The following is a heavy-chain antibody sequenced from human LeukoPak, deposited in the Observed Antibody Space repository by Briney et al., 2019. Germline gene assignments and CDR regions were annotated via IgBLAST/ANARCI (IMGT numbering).Heavy chain of an antibody. Sequence: PGGSLRLSCAASGFTFSSYEMNWVRQAPGKGLEWVSYISSSGSTIYYADSVKGRFTISRDNAKNSLYLQMNSLRAEDTAVYYCAKDLYCGGDCSSRWGLWGQETLVTVSS. D-gene: IGHD2-21*02. CDR2: ISSSGSTI. J-gene: IGHJ4*02. V-gene: IGHV3-48*03. CDR3: AKDLYCGGDCSSRWGL. CDR1: GFTFSSYE.